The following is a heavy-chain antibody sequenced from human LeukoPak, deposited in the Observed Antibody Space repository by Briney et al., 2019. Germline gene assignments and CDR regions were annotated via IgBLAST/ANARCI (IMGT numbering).Heavy chain of an antibody. D-gene: IGHD1-26*01. Sequence: PGGSLRLSCAVSGITLSDYWMHWVRQTPGKRLVWVSRINTDGSSTSYADSVKGRFTISRDNAKNTLYLQMNSLRAEDTAVYYCARDREWELLGVNWGQGTLVTVSS. CDR2: INTDGSST. CDR1: GITLSDYW. J-gene: IGHJ4*02. V-gene: IGHV3-74*01. CDR3: ARDREWELLGVN.